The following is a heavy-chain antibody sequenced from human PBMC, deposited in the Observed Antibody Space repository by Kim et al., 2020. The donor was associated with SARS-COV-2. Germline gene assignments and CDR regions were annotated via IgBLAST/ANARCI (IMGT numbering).Heavy chain of an antibody. J-gene: IGHJ4*02. Sequence: GESLKISCKGSGYSFTSYWIGWVRQMPGKGLEWMGIIYPGDSDTRYSPSFQGQVTISADKSISTAYLQWSSLKASDTAMYYCARRRAYCGGDCSSFDYWGQGTLVTVSS. CDR2: IYPGDSDT. D-gene: IGHD2-21*01. CDR1: GYSFTSYW. V-gene: IGHV5-51*01. CDR3: ARRRAYCGGDCSSFDY.